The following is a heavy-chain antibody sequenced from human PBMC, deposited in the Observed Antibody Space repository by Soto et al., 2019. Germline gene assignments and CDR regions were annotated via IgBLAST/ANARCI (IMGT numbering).Heavy chain of an antibody. CDR2: IYYSGST. J-gene: IGHJ5*02. CDR3: AREGPSYDFWSGYHTYNWFDP. V-gene: IGHV4-59*01. D-gene: IGHD3-3*01. CDR1: GGSISSYY. Sequence: PSETLSLTCTVSGGSISSYYWSWIRQPPGKGLEWIGYIYYSGSTNYNPSLKSRVTISVDTSKNQFSLKLSSVTAADTAVYYCAREGPSYDFWSGYHTYNWFDPWGQGTLVTVSS.